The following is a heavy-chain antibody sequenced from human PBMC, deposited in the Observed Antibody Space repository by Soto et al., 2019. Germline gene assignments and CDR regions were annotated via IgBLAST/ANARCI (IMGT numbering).Heavy chain of an antibody. CDR2: VSRSSSYI. CDR1: GFTFSGHT. Sequence: VQLVESGGGLVKPGGSLRLSCAASGFTFSGHTINWVRQAPGKGLEWVSSVSRSSSYIYYADSVKGRFTVSRDDAEKSLYLQMNSLRAEDTAIYYCARCMGFDGSGYAFFDPWGQGTQVTVSS. J-gene: IGHJ5*02. D-gene: IGHD3-10*01. V-gene: IGHV3-21*01. CDR3: ARCMGFDGSGYAFFDP.